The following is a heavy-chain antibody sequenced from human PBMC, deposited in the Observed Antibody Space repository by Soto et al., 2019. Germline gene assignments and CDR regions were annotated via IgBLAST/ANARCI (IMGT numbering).Heavy chain of an antibody. J-gene: IGHJ5*02. CDR2: IIPIFGTA. CDR3: ARGSWRLRRIRPANWFDP. CDR1: GGTFSSYA. V-gene: IGHV1-69*13. Sequence: GASVKVSCKASGGTFSSYAISWVRQAPGQGLEWMGGIIPIFGTANYAQKFQGRVTITADESTSTAYMELSSLRSEDTAVYYCARGSWRLRRIRPANWFDPWGQGTLVTVSS. D-gene: IGHD5-12*01.